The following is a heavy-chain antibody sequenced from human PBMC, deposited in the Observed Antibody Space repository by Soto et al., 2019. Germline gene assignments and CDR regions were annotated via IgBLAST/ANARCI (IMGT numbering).Heavy chain of an antibody. D-gene: IGHD3-3*01. CDR2: TSWNGGSI. CDR3: VKDMDRSGYVGNYYGMDV. J-gene: IGHJ6*02. CDR1: GFRFDGYA. Sequence: GGSLRLSCVASGFRFDGYAMHWVRQVPGKGLEWVSGTSWNGGSIAYADSVRGRFTISRDNVKNALYLQMNSLSAEDTALYYCVKDMDRSGYVGNYYGMDVWGQGTTVTVSS. V-gene: IGHV3-9*01.